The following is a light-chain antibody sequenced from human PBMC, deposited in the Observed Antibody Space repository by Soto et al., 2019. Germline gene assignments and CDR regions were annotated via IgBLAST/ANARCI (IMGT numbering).Light chain of an antibody. J-gene: IGKJ1*01. Sequence: ELVLTQSPGTLSLSPGEIATRSCRASKSVSSSCLAWYQQKPGKAPRLLIYGASSRTTGIPDRFSGSGSGTDFTLTISRLEPEDFAVYYCQQYVRSPWTFGQGTKVDI. V-gene: IGKV3-20*01. CDR1: KSVSSSC. CDR2: GAS. CDR3: QQYVRSPWT.